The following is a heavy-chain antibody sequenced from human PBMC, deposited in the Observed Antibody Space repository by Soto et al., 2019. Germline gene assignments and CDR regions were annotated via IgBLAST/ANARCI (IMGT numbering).Heavy chain of an antibody. CDR1: GSTFRTYG. J-gene: IGHJ4*02. D-gene: IGHD2-2*01. CDR2: ISNSGDYI. Sequence: EVQVVESGGGLVKPGGSLRLSCTASGSTFRTYGMNWVRQAPGKGLEWVSSISNSGDYIYYADSVQGRFTISRDNAKTTLYLPMNSLRAEHTAVYFWARDVSAGSSIRYWGQGILVSVSS. V-gene: IGHV3-21*04. CDR3: ARDVSAGSSIRY.